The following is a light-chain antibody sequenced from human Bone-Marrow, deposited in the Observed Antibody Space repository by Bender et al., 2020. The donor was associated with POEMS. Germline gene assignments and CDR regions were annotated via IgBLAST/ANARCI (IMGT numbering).Light chain of an antibody. J-gene: IGLJ2*01. Sequence: SSELTQDPAVSVALGQTVRITCQGDSLTGYYSNWYQQKPGQAPVLVIYATNKRPSGIPDRFSGSNSGNIATLTISGTQALDEADYYCQEWDTSSVVFGGGTELTVL. CDR2: ATN. CDR3: QEWDTSSVV. CDR1: SLTGYY. V-gene: IGLV3-19*01.